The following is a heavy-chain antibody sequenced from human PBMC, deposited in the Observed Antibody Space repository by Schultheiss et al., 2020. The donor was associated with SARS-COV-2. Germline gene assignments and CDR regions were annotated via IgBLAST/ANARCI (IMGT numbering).Heavy chain of an antibody. CDR2: ITSYNNST. D-gene: IGHD3-22*01. V-gene: IGHV1-18*01. CDR3: ARTALYDSSGYYYYYYGMDV. CDR1: GYRFSSYG. J-gene: IGHJ6*02. Sequence: ASVKVSCKAAGYRFSSYGMSWVRQAPGQGLEWVGWITSYNNSTKYAQKVQGRVTLTTDTSANTAYMELRSLTSDDTAVYYCARTALYDSSGYYYYYYGMDVWGQGTTVTVSS.